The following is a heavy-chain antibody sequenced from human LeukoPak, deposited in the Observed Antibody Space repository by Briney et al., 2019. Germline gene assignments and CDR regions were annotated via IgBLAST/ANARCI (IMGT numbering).Heavy chain of an antibody. Sequence: PSETLSLTCTVSGGSISSSSYYWGWIRPPPGKGLEWIGSIYYSGSTYYNPSLKSRVTISVDTSKNQFSLKLSSVTAADTAVYYCASDPHYYGNWGQGTLVTVSS. CDR3: ASDPHYYGN. J-gene: IGHJ4*02. CDR1: GGSISSSSYY. D-gene: IGHD3-10*01. V-gene: IGHV4-39*01. CDR2: IYYSGST.